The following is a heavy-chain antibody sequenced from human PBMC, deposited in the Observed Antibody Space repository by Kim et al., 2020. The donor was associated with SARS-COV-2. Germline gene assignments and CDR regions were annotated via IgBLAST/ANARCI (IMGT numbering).Heavy chain of an antibody. Sequence: GGSLRLSCAASGFTFSSYAMSWVRQAPGKGLEWVSAISGSGGSTYYADSVKGRFTISRDNSKNTLYLQMNSLRAEDTAVYYCAKDTVWGSYRYPQRPDYFDYWGQGTLVTVSS. CDR1: GFTFSSYA. CDR2: ISGSGGST. D-gene: IGHD3-16*02. J-gene: IGHJ4*02. V-gene: IGHV3-23*01. CDR3: AKDTVWGSYRYPQRPDYFDY.